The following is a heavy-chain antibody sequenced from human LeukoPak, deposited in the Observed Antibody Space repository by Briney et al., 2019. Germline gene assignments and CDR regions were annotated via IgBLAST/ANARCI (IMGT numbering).Heavy chain of an antibody. D-gene: IGHD6-13*01. J-gene: IGHJ4*02. CDR3: ARQDAWGSSSFDY. V-gene: IGHV4-59*08. CDR1: GGSISSYY. CDR2: IYYSGST. Sequence: SETLSLTCTVSGGSISSYYWSWIRQPPGKGLEWIGYIYYSGSTNYNPSLKSRVTISVDTSKNQFSLKLSSVTAADAAVYYCARQDAWGSSSFDYWGQGTLVTVSS.